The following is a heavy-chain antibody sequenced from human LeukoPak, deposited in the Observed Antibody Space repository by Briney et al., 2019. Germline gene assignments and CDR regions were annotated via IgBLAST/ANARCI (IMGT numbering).Heavy chain of an antibody. J-gene: IGHJ4*02. D-gene: IGHD2-15*01. CDR1: GFTFSSYA. V-gene: IGHV3-23*01. CDR3: ATGYCSGGSCYSGVYSSGSNSFDY. Sequence: GGSLRLSCAASGFTFSSYAMSWVRQAPGKGLEWVSAISGSDGSTNYAGSVKGRFTISRDNSKNTLYLQMNSLRAEDTAVYYCATGYCSGGSCYSGVYSSGSNSFDYWGQGTLVTVSS. CDR2: ISGSDGST.